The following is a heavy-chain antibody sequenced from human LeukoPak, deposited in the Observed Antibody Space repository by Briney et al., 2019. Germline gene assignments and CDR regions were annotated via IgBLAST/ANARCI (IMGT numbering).Heavy chain of an antibody. J-gene: IGHJ4*02. CDR1: GFTFSSYE. V-gene: IGHV3-48*03. CDR3: ARGRAGAYFDY. Sequence: GGSLRLSCAASGFTFSSYEMNWVRQAPGKGLEWVSFISSSGSTISYADSVKGRFTISRDNAKNSLFLQMNSLRAEDTAVYYCARGRAGAYFDYWGQGTLVTVSS. D-gene: IGHD1-26*01. CDR2: ISSSGSTI.